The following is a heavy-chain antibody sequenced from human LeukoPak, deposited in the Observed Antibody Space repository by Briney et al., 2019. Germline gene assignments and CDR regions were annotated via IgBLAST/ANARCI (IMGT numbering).Heavy chain of an antibody. V-gene: IGHV4-34*01. J-gene: IGHJ4*02. Sequence: SETLSLTCAVYGGSLSGYYWSWIRQPPGKGLEWIGEINHSGSTNYNPSLKSRVTISVDTSKNQFSLKLSSVTAADTAVYYCARAGKAAAGKDYWGQGTPVTVSS. CDR3: ARAGKAAAGKDY. CDR1: GGSLSGYY. CDR2: INHSGST. D-gene: IGHD6-13*01.